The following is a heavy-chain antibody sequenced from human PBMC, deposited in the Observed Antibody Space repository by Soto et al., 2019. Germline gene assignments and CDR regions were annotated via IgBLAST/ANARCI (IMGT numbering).Heavy chain of an antibody. D-gene: IGHD3-3*01. CDR1: GDSISSYY. J-gene: IGHJ6*02. Sequence: LETLSLTCTVSGDSISSYYWSWIRQPPGKGLEWIGNIYHSGSTKYNPSLKSRVTISVDTSKNQFSLKVSSVTAADTAVYYCARDGGRYYGMDVWGQGTTVTVSS. V-gene: IGHV4-59*01. CDR3: ARDGGRYYGMDV. CDR2: IYHSGST.